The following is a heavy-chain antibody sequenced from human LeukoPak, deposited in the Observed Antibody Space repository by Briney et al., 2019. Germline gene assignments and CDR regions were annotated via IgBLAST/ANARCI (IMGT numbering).Heavy chain of an antibody. D-gene: IGHD1-26*01. V-gene: IGHV3-7*01. CDR1: GFTFSSYW. J-gene: IGHJ5*02. CDR3: SRAGCPATTWFDP. CDR2: INQDGGEK. Sequence: PGGSLRLSCAASGFTFSSYWMSWVRQAPGKGLEWVANINQDGGEKNYVDSVKGRFTISRDNAKNSLYLQINGLRAEDTAVYYCSRAGCPATTWFDPWGQGTLVTVSS.